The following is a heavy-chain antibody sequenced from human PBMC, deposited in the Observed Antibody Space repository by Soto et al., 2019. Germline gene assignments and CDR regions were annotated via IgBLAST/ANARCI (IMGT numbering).Heavy chain of an antibody. J-gene: IGHJ3*02. V-gene: IGHV1-69*13. D-gene: IGHD2-2*01. CDR3: ARDPGQGFGSSTSGDAFDI. Sequence: SVKVSCKASGGTFSIYAISWVRQAPGQGLEWMGGIIPIFGTANYAQKFQGRVTITADESTSTAYMELSSLRSEDTAVYYCARDPGQGFGSSTSGDAFDIWGQGTMVTVSS. CDR2: IIPIFGTA. CDR1: GGTFSIYA.